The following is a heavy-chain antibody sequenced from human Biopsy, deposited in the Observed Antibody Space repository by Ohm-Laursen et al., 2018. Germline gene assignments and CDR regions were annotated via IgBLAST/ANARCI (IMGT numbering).Heavy chain of an antibody. CDR1: GGSFNGYF. Sequence: GTLSLTCAVYGGSFNGYFWSWIRQPPGKGLEWIGDITQSGSTNYSPSLKSQVTISVDTAKKQFSLSLRSVTAADTAVYYCARVPLPGIGAAYQGRFLYGMDVWGQGTTVSVSS. J-gene: IGHJ6*02. V-gene: IGHV4-34*01. CDR3: ARVPLPGIGAAYQGRFLYGMDV. D-gene: IGHD6-13*01. CDR2: ITQSGST.